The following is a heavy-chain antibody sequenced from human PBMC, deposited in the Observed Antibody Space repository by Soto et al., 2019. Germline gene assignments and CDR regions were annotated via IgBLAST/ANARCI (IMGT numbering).Heavy chain of an antibody. V-gene: IGHV3-30-3*01. CDR1: GFTFSSYA. J-gene: IGHJ4*02. CDR3: ARHRSMVVVVPGF. D-gene: IGHD2-2*01. Sequence: QVHLVESGGGVVQPGRSLRLSCAASGFTFSSYAMHWVRQAPGKGLEWVALISHDGSNIYYADSVKGRFTISRDNSKNMVYLQINSLGVGDTDVYHCARHRSMVVVVPGFWCQGPLVTV. CDR2: ISHDGSNI.